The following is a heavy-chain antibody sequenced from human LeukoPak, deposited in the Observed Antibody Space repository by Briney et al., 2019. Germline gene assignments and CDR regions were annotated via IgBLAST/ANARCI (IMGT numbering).Heavy chain of an antibody. Sequence: SETLSLTCTVSGVSISSDYWSWIRQPPGKGLEWVGYISYRGNTDYNPSLKSRITISVDTSENQFSLKLSSVTAADTAVYYCARMGYSNYEFAYWGQGTLVTVSS. CDR1: GVSISSDY. CDR3: ARMGYSNYEFAY. CDR2: ISYRGNT. J-gene: IGHJ4*02. V-gene: IGHV4-59*08. D-gene: IGHD4-11*01.